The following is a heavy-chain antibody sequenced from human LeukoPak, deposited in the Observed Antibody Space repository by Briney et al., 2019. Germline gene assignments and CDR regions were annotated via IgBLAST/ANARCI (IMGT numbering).Heavy chain of an antibody. Sequence: SETLSLTCTMSGGSISPYYWSWIRQPAGKGLEWIGYIYYSGSTNYNPSLKSRVTISVDTSKNQFSLKLSSVTAADTAVYYCARVRYPAHFDYWGQGTLVTVSS. CDR2: IYYSGST. D-gene: IGHD3-16*02. CDR1: GGSISPYY. J-gene: IGHJ4*02. CDR3: ARVRYPAHFDY. V-gene: IGHV4-59*01.